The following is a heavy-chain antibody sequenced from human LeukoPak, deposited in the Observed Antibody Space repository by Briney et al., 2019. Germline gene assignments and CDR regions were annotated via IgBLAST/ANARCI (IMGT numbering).Heavy chain of an antibody. J-gene: IGHJ4*02. V-gene: IGHV3-48*04. D-gene: IGHD1-26*01. CDR3: ARVMYSPEKTPEDY. Sequence: GGSLRLSCAASGFTFSSYSMNWVRQAPGKGLEWVSYITSTSSIIYYADSVKGRFTISRDNAKNSLYLQMNNLRVEDTAVYYCARVMYSPEKTPEDYWGQGTLVTVSS. CDR1: GFTFSSYS. CDR2: ITSTSSII.